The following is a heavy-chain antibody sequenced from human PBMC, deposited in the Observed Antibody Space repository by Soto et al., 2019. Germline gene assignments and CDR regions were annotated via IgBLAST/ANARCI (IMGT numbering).Heavy chain of an antibody. CDR1: GFTCSSYG. V-gene: IGHV3-33*01. D-gene: IGHD4-4*01. Sequence: GGSLRLSCAASGFTCSSYGMHWVRQAPGKGLEWVAVIWYDGSNKYYADSVKGRFTISRDNSKNTLYLQMNSLRAEDTAVYYCARDKGDYSNYFDYWGQGTLVTVSS. CDR3: ARDKGDYSNYFDY. J-gene: IGHJ4*02. CDR2: IWYDGSNK.